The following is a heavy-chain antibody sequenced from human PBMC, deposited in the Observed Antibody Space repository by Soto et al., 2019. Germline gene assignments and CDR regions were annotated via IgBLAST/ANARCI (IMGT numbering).Heavy chain of an antibody. CDR3: AKDSGGRWYAWYSSGMDV. CDR1: GFTFSSYA. Sequence: EVQLLESGGGLVQPGGSLRLSCAASGFTFSSYAMSWVRQAPGKGLEWVSAISGSGGSTYYADSVKGRFTISRDNSKNAVYRHRDSLGAEDTAVVSGAKDSGGRWYAWYSSGMDVWGPGSTVSVSS. D-gene: IGHD2-15*01. J-gene: IGHJ6*02. CDR2: ISGSGGST. V-gene: IGHV3-23*01.